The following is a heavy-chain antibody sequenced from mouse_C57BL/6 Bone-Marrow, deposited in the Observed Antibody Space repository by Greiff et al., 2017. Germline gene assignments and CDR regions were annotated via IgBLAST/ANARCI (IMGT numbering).Heavy chain of an antibody. CDR2: ISDGGSYT. J-gene: IGHJ4*01. V-gene: IGHV5-4*01. D-gene: IGHD1-1*01. Sequence: EVKLMESGGGLVKPGGSLKLSCAASGFTFSSYAMSWVRQTPEKRLEWVATISDGGSYTYYPDNVKGRFTISRDNAKNNLYLQMSHLKSEDTAMYYCARDEDYYDSSYDAMDYWGQGTSVTVSS. CDR3: ARDEDYYDSSYDAMDY. CDR1: GFTFSSYA.